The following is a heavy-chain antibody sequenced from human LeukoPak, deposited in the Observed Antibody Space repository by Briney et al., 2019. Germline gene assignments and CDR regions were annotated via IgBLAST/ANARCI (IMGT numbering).Heavy chain of an antibody. D-gene: IGHD2-21*02. CDR1: GYSFTSYW. Sequence: PGESLKISCKGSGYSFTSYWIGWVRQMPGKGLEWMGIIYPGGSDTRYSPSFQGQVTISADKSISTAYLQWSSLKASDTAMYYCARRGEIYCGGDCYRDYWGQGTLVTVSS. J-gene: IGHJ4*02. V-gene: IGHV5-51*01. CDR3: ARRGEIYCGGDCYRDY. CDR2: IYPGGSDT.